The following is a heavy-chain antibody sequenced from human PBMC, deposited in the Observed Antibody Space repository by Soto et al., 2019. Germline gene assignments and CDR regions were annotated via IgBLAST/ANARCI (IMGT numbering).Heavy chain of an antibody. CDR3: VKDRGAGHCSGGTCYLGDYYYYGMDV. D-gene: IGHD2-15*01. CDR1: GFTFSDYA. J-gene: IGHJ6*02. CDR2: IVGSGGTT. Sequence: EVQLLESGGGLVQPGGSLRLSCVASGFTFSDYAMTWVRQAPGKGLEWVSGIVGSGGTTDYADSVKGRFTISRDNSKNTLYLEMNSLRGEDTGAYYCVKDRGAGHCSGGTCYLGDYYYYGMDVWGQGTTVTVSS. V-gene: IGHV3-23*01.